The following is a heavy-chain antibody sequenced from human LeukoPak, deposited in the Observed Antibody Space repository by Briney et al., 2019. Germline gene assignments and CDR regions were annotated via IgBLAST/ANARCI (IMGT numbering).Heavy chain of an antibody. CDR1: GFTFSSYA. D-gene: IGHD3-10*01. V-gene: IGHV3-30*04. CDR3: ARDERGWFDP. Sequence: GGSLRLSCAASGFTFSSYAMHWVRQAPGKGLEWVAVISYDGSNKYYADSVKGRFTTSRDNSKNTLYLQMNSLRAEDTAVYYCARDERGWFDPWGQGTLVTVSS. CDR2: ISYDGSNK. J-gene: IGHJ5*02.